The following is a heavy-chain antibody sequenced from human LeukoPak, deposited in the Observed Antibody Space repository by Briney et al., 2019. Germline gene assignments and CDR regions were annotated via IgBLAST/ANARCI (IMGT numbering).Heavy chain of an antibody. CDR1: GGSISSSSYY. D-gene: IGHD5-24*01. CDR3: ARSRLHPIIFDY. J-gene: IGHJ4*02. Sequence: TSETLSLTCTVSGGSISSSSYYWSWIRQPPGKGLEWIGEINHSGSTNYNPSLKSRVTISVDTSKTQFSLKLSSVTAADTAVYYCARSRLHPIIFDYWGQGTLVTVSS. V-gene: IGHV4-39*07. CDR2: INHSGST.